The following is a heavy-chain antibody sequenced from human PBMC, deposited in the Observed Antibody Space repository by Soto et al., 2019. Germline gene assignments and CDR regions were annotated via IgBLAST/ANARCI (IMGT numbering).Heavy chain of an antibody. CDR1: GVSISSYY. CDR3: ARETYYYDSSGYYNYFDY. Sequence: SETLSLTCTVSGVSISSYYWSWIRQPPGKGLEWIGYIYYSGSTNYNPSLKSRVTISVDTSKNQFSLKLSSVTAADTAVYYCARETYYYDSSGYYNYFDYWGQGTLVTVSS. V-gene: IGHV4-59*01. D-gene: IGHD3-22*01. CDR2: IYYSGST. J-gene: IGHJ4*02.